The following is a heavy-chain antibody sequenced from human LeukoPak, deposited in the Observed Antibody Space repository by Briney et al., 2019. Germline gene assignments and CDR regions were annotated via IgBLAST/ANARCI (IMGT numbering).Heavy chain of an antibody. CDR3: ARVSSSGWDYYYYYYMDV. V-gene: IGHV3-7*01. D-gene: IGHD6-19*01. CDR1: GFIFTSYW. J-gene: IGHJ6*03. Sequence: GGSLRLSCAASGFIFTSYWMSWVRQAPGKGLEWVAKIKQDGSEKYYVDSVKGRFTISRDNAKNSLYLQMNSLRADDTAVYYCARVSSSGWDYYYYYYMDVWGKGTTVTVSS. CDR2: IKQDGSEK.